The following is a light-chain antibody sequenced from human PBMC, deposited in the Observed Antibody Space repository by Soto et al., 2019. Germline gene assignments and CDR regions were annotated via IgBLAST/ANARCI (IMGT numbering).Light chain of an antibody. J-gene: IGKJ2*01. V-gene: IGKV3-20*01. CDR3: QHYGSSSYT. CDR1: QSVISSY. CDR2: GAS. Sequence: EIVLTQSPGTLSLSPGERATLSCRASQSVISSYLAWYQQKPGQAPRLLIFGASSRATDIPDRFSGSGSGPDFTLTISRLEPEDFAVYYCQHYGSSSYTFGQGTKVEIK.